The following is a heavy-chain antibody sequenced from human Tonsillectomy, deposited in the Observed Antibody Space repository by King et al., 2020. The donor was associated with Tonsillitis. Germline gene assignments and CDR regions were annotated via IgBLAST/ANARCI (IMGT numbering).Heavy chain of an antibody. Sequence: VQLVESGGGLVQPGGSLRLSCVASGFTFSTYSMNWVRQAPGRGLEWVSYISSSSSDIYYADSVKGRFIISRDSAKNSLYLQMNSLRVEDMAVYYCARDGVVVGAKAYYYGMDVWGQGTTVTVSS. CDR1: GFTFSTYS. D-gene: IGHD2-15*01. J-gene: IGHJ6*02. V-gene: IGHV3-48*01. CDR2: ISSSSSDI. CDR3: ARDGVVVGAKAYYYGMDV.